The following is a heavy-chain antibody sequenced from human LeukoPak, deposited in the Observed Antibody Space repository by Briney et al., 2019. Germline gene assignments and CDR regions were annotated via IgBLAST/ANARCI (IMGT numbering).Heavy chain of an antibody. Sequence: PGGSLGLPFAASGFTFASYPMTGSGRPPGKGLKGSSAISGSGGSTYYADSVKGRFTISRDNSKNTLYLQMNSLRAEDTAVYYCAKGYDILTGFVDYWGQGTLVTVSS. CDR3: AKGYDILTGFVDY. CDR2: ISGSGGST. V-gene: IGHV3-23*01. CDR1: GFTFASYP. D-gene: IGHD3-9*01. J-gene: IGHJ4*02.